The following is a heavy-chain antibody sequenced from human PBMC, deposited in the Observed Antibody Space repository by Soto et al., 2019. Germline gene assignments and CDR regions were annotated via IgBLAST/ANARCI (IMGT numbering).Heavy chain of an antibody. J-gene: IGHJ6*02. D-gene: IGHD3-9*01. CDR1: GFTFSSYG. CDR3: AREVDGDYYYYGMDV. V-gene: IGHV3-33*01. CDR2: IWYDGSNK. Sequence: GGSLRLSCAASGFTFSSYGMHWVRQAPGKGLEWVAVIWYDGSNKFYADSVKGRFTISRDNSKNTLYLQMNSLRAEDTAVYYCAREVDGDYYYYGMDVWGQGTTVTVSS.